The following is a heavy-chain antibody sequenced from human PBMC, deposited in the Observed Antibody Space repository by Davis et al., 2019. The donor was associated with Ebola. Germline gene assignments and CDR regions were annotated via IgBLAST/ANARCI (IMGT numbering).Heavy chain of an antibody. Sequence: PGGSLRLSCAASGFTFSSYAMSWVRQAPGKGLEWVANIKHDGSETYYVDSVKGRFTISRDNAKNSLYLQMNSLRAEDTAVYYCARGITVVRGVRMLYDYWGQGTLVTVSS. J-gene: IGHJ4*02. CDR1: GFTFSSYA. CDR2: IKHDGSET. D-gene: IGHD3-10*01. CDR3: ARGITVVRGVRMLYDY. V-gene: IGHV3-7*04.